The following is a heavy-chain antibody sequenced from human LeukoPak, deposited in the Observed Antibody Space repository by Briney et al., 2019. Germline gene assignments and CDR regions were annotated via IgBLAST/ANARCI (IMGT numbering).Heavy chain of an antibody. D-gene: IGHD6-6*01. CDR2: IYYSGST. CDR1: GGAISSYY. CDR3: ARGPRIGSSSQRFDP. Sequence: PSETLSLTCTVSGGAISSYYWSWIRQPPGKGLEWIGYIYYSGSTNYNPSLKSRVTISVDTSKNQFSLKLSSVTAADTAVYYCARGPRIGSSSQRFDPWGQGTLVTVSS. J-gene: IGHJ5*02. V-gene: IGHV4-59*01.